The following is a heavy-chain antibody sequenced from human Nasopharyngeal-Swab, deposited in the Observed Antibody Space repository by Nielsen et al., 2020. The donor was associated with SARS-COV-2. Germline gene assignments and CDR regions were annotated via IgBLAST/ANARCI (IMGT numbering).Heavy chain of an antibody. CDR1: GFSLSNYR. Sequence: GGSLRPSCAVSGFSLSNYRMNWVRQAPGKGLEWVSSITPSGDGTFYADSVKGRFTISRDHSRKNVYLQMNSLRAEDAALYYCTRRGTPVPLGAFEYWGQRSLVTVSS. D-gene: IGHD3-16*01. CDR2: ITPSGDGT. V-gene: IGHV3-23*01. CDR3: TRRGTPVPLGAFEY. J-gene: IGHJ4*02.